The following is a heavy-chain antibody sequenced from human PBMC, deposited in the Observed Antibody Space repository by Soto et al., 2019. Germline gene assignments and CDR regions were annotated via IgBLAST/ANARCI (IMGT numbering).Heavy chain of an antibody. Sequence: QVQLQQWGAGLLKPSETLSLTCAVYGGSFSGYYWSWIRQPPGKGLEWIGEINHSGSTNYNPSLKSRVSMSIDTSKNQFSLKLRSVTDADTALYYCARGPERITIVGVVTKEGYFDLWGRGTLVTVSS. V-gene: IGHV4-34*01. CDR2: INHSGST. CDR1: GGSFSGYY. D-gene: IGHD3-3*01. CDR3: ARGPERITIVGVVTKEGYFDL. J-gene: IGHJ2*01.